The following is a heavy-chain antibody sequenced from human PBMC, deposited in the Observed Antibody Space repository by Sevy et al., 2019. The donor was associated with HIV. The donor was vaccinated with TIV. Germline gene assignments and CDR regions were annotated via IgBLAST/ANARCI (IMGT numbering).Heavy chain of an antibody. D-gene: IGHD5-18*01. CDR2: IWYDGSNK. J-gene: IGHJ4*02. CDR3: ARDHTAMVTAYFDY. V-gene: IGHV3-33*01. Sequence: GGSLRLSCAASGFTFSSYGMHWVRQAPGKGLEWLAVIWYDGSNKYYAGSVTGRFTISRDNSKNTLYLQMNSLRAEDTAVYYCARDHTAMVTAYFDYWGQGTLVTVSS. CDR1: GFTFSSYG.